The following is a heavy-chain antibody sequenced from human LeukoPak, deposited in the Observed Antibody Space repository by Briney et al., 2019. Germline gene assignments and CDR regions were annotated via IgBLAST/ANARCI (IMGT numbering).Heavy chain of an antibody. CDR1: GYTFTSYG. V-gene: IGHV1-18*01. D-gene: IGHD3-3*01. CDR2: ISAYNGNT. CDR3: ARGGITIFGVVVWGDY. Sequence: ASVKVSCKASGYTFTSYGISWVRQAPGQGLEWMGWISAYNGNTNYAQKLQGRVTITTDTSTSTAYMELRSLRSDDTAVYYCARGGITIFGVVVWGDYWGQGTLVTVSS. J-gene: IGHJ4*02.